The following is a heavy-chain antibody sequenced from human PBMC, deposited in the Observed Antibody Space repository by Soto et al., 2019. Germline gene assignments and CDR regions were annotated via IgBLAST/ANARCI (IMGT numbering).Heavy chain of an antibody. CDR1: GGTFSSYA. V-gene: IGHV1-69*01. D-gene: IGHD3-22*01. CDR3: ASGFHYYDSSGYSYSQYFQH. CDR2: IIPIFGTA. Sequence: QVQLVQSGAEVKKPGSSVKVSCKASGGTFSSYAISWVRQAPGQGLEWMGGIIPIFGTANYAQKFQGRVTITADESTSTAYMELSSLRSEDTAVYYCASGFHYYDSSGYSYSQYFQHWGQGTLVTVSS. J-gene: IGHJ1*01.